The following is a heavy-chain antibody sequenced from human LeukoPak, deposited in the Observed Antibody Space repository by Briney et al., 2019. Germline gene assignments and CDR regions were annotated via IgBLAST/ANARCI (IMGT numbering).Heavy chain of an antibody. CDR2: ISAYNGNT. J-gene: IGHJ4*02. Sequence: ASVKVSCKVSGYTFTSYGISWLRQAPGQGLEWMGWISAYNGNTNYAQKLQGRVTMTTDTSTSTAYMELRSLRSDDTAVYYCARAQSSGWDFDYWGQGTLVTVSS. CDR3: ARAQSSGWDFDY. V-gene: IGHV1-18*01. CDR1: GYTFTSYG. D-gene: IGHD6-19*01.